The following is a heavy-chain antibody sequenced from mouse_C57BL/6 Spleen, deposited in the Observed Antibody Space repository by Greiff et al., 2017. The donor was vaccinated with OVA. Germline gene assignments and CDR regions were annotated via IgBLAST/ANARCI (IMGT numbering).Heavy chain of an antibody. Sequence: VQLQQSGAELVKPGASVKISCKASGYAFSSYWMNWVKQRPGKGLEWIGQIYPGDGDTNYNGKFKGKATLTADKSSSTAYMQLSSLTSEDSAVYFCARSEGYYYGSSYYGGFDVWGTGTTVTVSS. V-gene: IGHV1-80*01. CDR1: GYAFSSYW. D-gene: IGHD1-1*01. CDR3: ARSEGYYYGSSYYGGFDV. J-gene: IGHJ1*03. CDR2: IYPGDGDT.